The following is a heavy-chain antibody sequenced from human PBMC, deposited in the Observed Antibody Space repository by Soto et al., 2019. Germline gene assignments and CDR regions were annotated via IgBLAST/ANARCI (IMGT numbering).Heavy chain of an antibody. V-gene: IGHV4-39*01. CDR2: IYYSGST. Sequence: QLQLQESGPGLVKPSETLSLTCTVSGGSISSSSYYWGWIRQTPGKGLEWIGSIYYSGSTYYNPSLKSRVTISVDTSKNQFSLKLSSVTAADTAVYYCARHRYRVSSWTPGWYFDLWGRGTLVTVSS. J-gene: IGHJ2*01. CDR1: GGSISSSSYY. D-gene: IGHD6-13*01. CDR3: ARHRYRVSSWTPGWYFDL.